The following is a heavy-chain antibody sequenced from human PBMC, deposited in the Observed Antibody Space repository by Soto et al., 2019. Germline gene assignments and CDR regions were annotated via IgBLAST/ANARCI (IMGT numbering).Heavy chain of an antibody. J-gene: IGHJ6*02. CDR1: EFIVRDYW. Sequence: GGSLRLSCAASEFIVRDYWMNWVRQVPGKGLEWVARIKQDGSEKYYVDSVEGRFTISRDNAKNSMDLQMNSLRDEDTAVYFCARDSCTAGLCQNHYGMDVWGRGTTVTVSS. CDR3: ARDSCTAGLCQNHYGMDV. CDR2: IKQDGSEK. V-gene: IGHV3-7*05. D-gene: IGHD2-8*02.